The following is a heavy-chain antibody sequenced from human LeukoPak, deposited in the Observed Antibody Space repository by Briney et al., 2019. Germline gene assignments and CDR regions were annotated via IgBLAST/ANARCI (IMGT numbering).Heavy chain of an antibody. CDR3: AKDYPEDYGMDV. CDR2: INSDGSST. Sequence: GGSLRLSCAASGFTFSNYWMHWFRQAPGKGLVWVSRINSDGSSTSYADSVKGRFTISRDNAKNTLYLQMNSLRAEDTAVYYCAKDYPEDYGMDVWGQGTTVTVSS. V-gene: IGHV3-74*01. CDR1: GFTFSNYW. J-gene: IGHJ6*02.